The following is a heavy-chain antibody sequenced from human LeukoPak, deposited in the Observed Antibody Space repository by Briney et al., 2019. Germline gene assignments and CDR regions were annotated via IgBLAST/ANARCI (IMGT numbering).Heavy chain of an antibody. CDR2: IIPIFGTA. CDR1: GGTFSSYA. V-gene: IGHV1-69*01. J-gene: IGHJ6*04. D-gene: IGHD3-10*01. Sequence: SVKVSCKASGGTFSSYAISWVRQAPGQGLEWMGGIIPIFGTANYAQKFEGRVTITADESTSTAYMELSSLRSEDTAVYYCARGRGVIILVSYYYYGMDVWGKGTTVTVSS. CDR3: ARGRGVIILVSYYYYGMDV.